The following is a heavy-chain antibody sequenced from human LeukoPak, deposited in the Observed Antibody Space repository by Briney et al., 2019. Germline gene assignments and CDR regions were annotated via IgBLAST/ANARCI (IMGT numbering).Heavy chain of an antibody. J-gene: IGHJ3*02. CDR1: GFSFSGSV. Sequence: PGGSLRLSCAASGFSFSGSVMLWVRQAPGKGLEWVALISYDGTTKDSVKGRFTISSDNSRNTLFLQMSSLRAEDTALYYCARAGGYDAFDIWGQGTMVTVSS. D-gene: IGHD5-12*01. CDR3: ARAGGYDAFDI. CDR2: ISYDGTT. V-gene: IGHV3-30*03.